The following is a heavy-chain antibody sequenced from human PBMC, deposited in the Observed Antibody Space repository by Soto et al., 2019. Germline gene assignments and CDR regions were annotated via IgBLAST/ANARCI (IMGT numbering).Heavy chain of an antibody. D-gene: IGHD3-22*01. CDR1: GFTFSSYA. J-gene: IGHJ4*02. Sequence: PGGSLRLSCAASGFTFSSYAMSWVRQAPGKGLEWVSAISGSGGSTYYADSVKGRFTISRDNSKNTLYLQMNSLRAEDTAVYYCAKARARYYDSSGYYPFDYWGQGTLVTSPQ. CDR3: AKARARYYDSSGYYPFDY. CDR2: ISGSGGST. V-gene: IGHV3-23*01.